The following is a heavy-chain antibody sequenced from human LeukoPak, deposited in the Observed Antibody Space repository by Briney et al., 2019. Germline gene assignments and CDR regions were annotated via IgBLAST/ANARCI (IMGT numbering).Heavy chain of an antibody. CDR2: IRNDGSDK. V-gene: IGHV3-30*02. Sequence: GGSLRLSFAASGFSFRSYGMHWVRQAPGQGLEWVAFIRNDGSDKYYADSVGGRFTISRDNSKNSIHVQMNSLRVEDTGVYYCAKDLEAGTSGYSLDYWGQGTLVSVSS. J-gene: IGHJ4*02. CDR1: GFSFRSYG. D-gene: IGHD3-22*01. CDR3: AKDLEAGTSGYSLDY.